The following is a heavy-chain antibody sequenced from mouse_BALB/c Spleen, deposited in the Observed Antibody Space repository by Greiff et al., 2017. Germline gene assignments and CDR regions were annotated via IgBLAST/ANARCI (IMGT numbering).Heavy chain of an antibody. Sequence: QVQLQQSGAELVKPGASVTLSCKVSGYTFTSYYMYWVKQRPGQGLEWIGEINPSNGGTNFNEKLKSKATLTVDKSSSTAYMQLSSLTAEDSAVYYCTTGDYDKSFAYWGQGTLVTVSA. CDR1: GYTFTSYY. D-gene: IGHD2-4*01. CDR2: INPSNGGT. CDR3: TTGDYDKSFAY. V-gene: IGHV1S81*02. J-gene: IGHJ3*01.